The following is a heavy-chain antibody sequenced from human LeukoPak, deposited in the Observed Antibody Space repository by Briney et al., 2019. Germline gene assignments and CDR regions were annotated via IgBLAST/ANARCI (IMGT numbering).Heavy chain of an antibody. CDR1: GYTFTSYY. D-gene: IGHD3-10*01. Sequence: ASVKVSCKASGYTFTSYYMHWVRQAPGQGLEWMGIINPSCGSTSYAQKFQGRVTMTRDTSTSTVYMELSSLRSEDTAVYYCAREYYGSGTAPHFDIWGQGTMVTVSS. V-gene: IGHV1-46*01. CDR3: AREYYGSGTAPHFDI. J-gene: IGHJ3*02. CDR2: INPSCGST.